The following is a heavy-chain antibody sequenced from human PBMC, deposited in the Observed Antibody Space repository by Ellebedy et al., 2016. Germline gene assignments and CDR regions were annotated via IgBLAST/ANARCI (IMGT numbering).Heavy chain of an antibody. CDR1: GFTFSSYA. D-gene: IGHD3-22*01. Sequence: GGSLRLXXPASGFTFSSYAMHWARQAPGKGLEWVAVISYDGSNKYYADSVKCRFTISRNNSKNTLYLQMNSLRAEDTAVYYCARDGPYYGSSGSPAFDIWGQGTMVTVSS. CDR2: ISYDGSNK. V-gene: IGHV3-30-3*01. CDR3: ARDGPYYGSSGSPAFDI. J-gene: IGHJ3*02.